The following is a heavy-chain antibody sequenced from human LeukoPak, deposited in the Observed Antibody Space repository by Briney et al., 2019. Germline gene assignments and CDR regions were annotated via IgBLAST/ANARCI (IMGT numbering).Heavy chain of an antibody. CDR3: ASRSGSYLDY. CDR2: IYDSGST. D-gene: IGHD1-26*01. Sequence: VKPSETLSLTCAVYGGSFSGYYWSWIRQPPGKGLEWIAYIYDSGSTNYNPSLKSRVTISVDTSKNQFSLKLRSVTAADTAVYYCASRSGSYLDYWGQGTLVTVSS. CDR1: GGSFSGYY. V-gene: IGHV4-59*08. J-gene: IGHJ4*02.